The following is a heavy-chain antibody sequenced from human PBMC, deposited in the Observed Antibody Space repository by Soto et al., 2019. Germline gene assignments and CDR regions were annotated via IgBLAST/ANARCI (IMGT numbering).Heavy chain of an antibody. CDR3: ARRVDNYDFANLDV. D-gene: IGHD3-3*01. V-gene: IGHV4-31*03. CDR1: GGSISSGGYY. CDR2: IYYSGST. J-gene: IGHJ6*04. Sequence: SETLSLTCTVSGGSISSGGYYWSWIRQHPGMGLEWIGYIYYSGSTYYNPSLKSRVTISVDTSKNQFSLKLSSVTAADTAVYYCARRVDNYDFANLDVRGKGTTVTVSS.